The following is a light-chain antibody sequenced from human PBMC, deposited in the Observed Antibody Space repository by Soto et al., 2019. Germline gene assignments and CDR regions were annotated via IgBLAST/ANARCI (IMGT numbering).Light chain of an antibody. CDR2: EAS. CDR1: HDISTF. CDR3: QQYNSYPLT. V-gene: IGKV1-9*01. J-gene: IGKJ4*01. Sequence: DIQFTQSPSLLSASIGDRVTITCRASHDISTFLAWYQQTPGKAPKLLIYEASTLPSGVPSRFRGRGSGTEFTLTISRLQTDDFETYYCQQYNSYPLTFGGGTKVDI.